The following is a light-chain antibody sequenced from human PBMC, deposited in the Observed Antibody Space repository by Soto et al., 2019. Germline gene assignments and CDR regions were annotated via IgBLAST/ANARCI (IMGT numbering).Light chain of an antibody. CDR3: SSYTNINTRACV. Sequence: QSALAQPASASGSPGQSITISCTGTSGDIGSYNRVSWYQQHPGKAPKLIIYEVTDRPSGVSNRFSGSKSGNPASLTISGLQAEDEAEYYCSSYTNINTRACVFGTGTKVTVL. J-gene: IGLJ1*01. CDR1: SGDIGSYNR. V-gene: IGLV2-14*01. CDR2: EVT.